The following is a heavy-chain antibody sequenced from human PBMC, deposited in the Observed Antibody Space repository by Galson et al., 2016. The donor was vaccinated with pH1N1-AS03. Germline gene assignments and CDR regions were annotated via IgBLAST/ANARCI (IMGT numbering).Heavy chain of an antibody. J-gene: IGHJ4*02. D-gene: IGHD3-9*01. CDR2: ISPDGTSA. CDR1: GFPFSTYW. CDR3: AKPRAADWQAFNY. Sequence: SLRLSCAASGFPFSTYWMHWVRQAPGKGLAWVSRISPDGTSALYADSVKGRFTIFRDNTQRTLYLQMDSLTAEDTAVYYCAKPRAADWQAFNYWGRGALVTVSS. V-gene: IGHV3-74*03.